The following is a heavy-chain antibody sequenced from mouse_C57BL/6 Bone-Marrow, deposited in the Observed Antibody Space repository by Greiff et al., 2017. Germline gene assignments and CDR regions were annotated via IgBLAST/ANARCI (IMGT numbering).Heavy chain of an antibody. J-gene: IGHJ2*01. CDR1: GYAFTNYL. CDR2: INPGSGGT. Sequence: LVESGAELVRPGTSVKVSCKASGYAFTNYLIEWVKQRPGQGLEWIGVINPGSGGTNYNEKFKGKATLTADKSSSTAYMQLSSLTSEDSAVYFCAREGDYWGQGTTLTVSS. V-gene: IGHV1-54*01. CDR3: AREGDY.